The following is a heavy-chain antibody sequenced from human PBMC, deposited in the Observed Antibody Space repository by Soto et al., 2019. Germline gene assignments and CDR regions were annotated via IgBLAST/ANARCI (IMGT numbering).Heavy chain of an antibody. V-gene: IGHV1-46*02. Sequence: QVQLVQSGAEVKKPGASVKVSCKASGYTFNDYNIHWVRQAPRQGPAWMGIIDPNSGITSYAQKFQGRVTLSRDTSTSTVYVEMTSLRSEDTAIYYCARGRGRTTSDAFDIWGQGTMVTVSS. CDR2: IDPNSGIT. D-gene: IGHD2-15*01. CDR1: GYTFNDYN. J-gene: IGHJ3*02. CDR3: ARGRGRTTSDAFDI.